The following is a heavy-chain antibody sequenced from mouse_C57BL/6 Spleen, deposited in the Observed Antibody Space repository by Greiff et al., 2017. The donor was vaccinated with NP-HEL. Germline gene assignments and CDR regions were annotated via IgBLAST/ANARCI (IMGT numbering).Heavy chain of an antibody. CDR3: TKCYYGTSDY. CDR1: GFNIKDYY. V-gene: IGHV14-2*01. D-gene: IGHD1-1*01. J-gene: IGHJ2*01. CDR2: IDPEAGET. Sequence: EVQLQQSGAELVKPGASVKLSCTASGFNIKDYYMHWVKQRPEQGLEWIGRIDPEAGETKSAPNFKGKATITADTSSNTAYLQLSSLASEDTAVYSCTKCYYGTSDYWGQGTTLTVSS.